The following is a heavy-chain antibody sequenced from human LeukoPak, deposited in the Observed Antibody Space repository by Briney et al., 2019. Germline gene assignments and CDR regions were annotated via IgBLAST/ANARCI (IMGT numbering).Heavy chain of an antibody. CDR3: AKDLHGSGWYGVFDY. CDR2: ISSSGSTI. D-gene: IGHD6-19*01. CDR1: GFTFSDYY. V-gene: IGHV3-11*04. Sequence: ESGGSLRLSCAASGFTFSDYYMSWIRQAPGKGLEWVSYISSSGSTIYYADSVKGRFTISRDNAKNSLYLQMNSLRAEDTAVYYCAKDLHGSGWYGVFDYWGQGTLVTVSS. J-gene: IGHJ4*02.